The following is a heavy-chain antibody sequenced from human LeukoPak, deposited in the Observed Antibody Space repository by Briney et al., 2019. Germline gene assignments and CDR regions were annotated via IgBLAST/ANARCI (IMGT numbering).Heavy chain of an antibody. CDR1: GFTFDDYA. V-gene: IGHV3-9*01. Sequence: GGSLRLSCAASGFTFDDYAMHWVRQAPGKGLEWVSGISWNSGSIGYADSVKGRFTISRDNAKNSLSLQMNSLRAEDTALYYCAKGRGLRFFDWLLKKDAFDIWGQGTMVTVSS. CDR3: AKGRGLRFFDWLLKKDAFDI. CDR2: ISWNSGSI. D-gene: IGHD3-3*01. J-gene: IGHJ3*02.